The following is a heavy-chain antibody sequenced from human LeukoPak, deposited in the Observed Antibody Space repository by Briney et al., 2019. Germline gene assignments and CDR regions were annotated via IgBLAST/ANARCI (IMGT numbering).Heavy chain of an antibody. CDR1: GFTFSSYS. CDR2: ISSSSSYI. CDR3: ARDGSTRLGAFDI. J-gene: IGHJ3*02. V-gene: IGHV3-21*01. D-gene: IGHD2-2*01. Sequence: GALRLSCAASGFTFSSYSMNWVRQAPGKGLEWVSSISSSSSYIYYADSEKGRFTISRDNAKNSLYLQMNSLRAEDTAVYYCARDGSTRLGAFDIWGQGTMVTVSS.